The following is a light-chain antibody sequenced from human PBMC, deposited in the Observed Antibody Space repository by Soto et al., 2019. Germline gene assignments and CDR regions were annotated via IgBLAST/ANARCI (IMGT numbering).Light chain of an antibody. CDR3: SSFAGNNNLV. J-gene: IGLJ2*01. CDR1: SSDVGGYNY. CDR2: EVS. Sequence: QSALTQPPSASGSPGQSVTISCTGTSSDVGGYNYVSWYQQHPGKAPKLMISEVSTRPSGVPDRFSGSKSGNTASLTVSGIQSEDEADYYCSSFAGNNNLVFGGGTKLTVL. V-gene: IGLV2-8*01.